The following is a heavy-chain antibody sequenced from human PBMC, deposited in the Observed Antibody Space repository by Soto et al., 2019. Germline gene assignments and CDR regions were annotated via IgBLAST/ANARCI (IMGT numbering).Heavy chain of an antibody. V-gene: IGHV3-33*01. Sequence: QVQLVESGGGVVQPGRSLRLSCAASGFTFSSYGMHWVRQAPGKGLEWVAVIWYDGSNKYYADSVKGRFTISRDNSKNTLYLQMNSLRAEDTAVYYCASVVTPRPEYFQHWGQGTLVTVSS. J-gene: IGHJ1*01. CDR1: GFTFSSYG. CDR2: IWYDGSNK. CDR3: ASVVTPRPEYFQH. D-gene: IGHD2-21*02.